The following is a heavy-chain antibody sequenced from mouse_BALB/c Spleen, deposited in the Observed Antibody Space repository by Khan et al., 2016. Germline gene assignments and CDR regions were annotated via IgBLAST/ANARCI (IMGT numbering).Heavy chain of an antibody. CDR1: GFSLTTYG. D-gene: IGHD1-2*01. CDR3: ARRPAYYGSAMDY. V-gene: IGHV2-2*02. Sequence: QVQLKESGPGLVQPSQSLSITCTVSGFSLTTYGVHWVRQSPGKGLEWLGVIWSGGITDYNAAFISRLSISKDNSKSQVFFKMNSLQVNDTAIYYCARRPAYYGSAMDYGGQGPSVTVSS. J-gene: IGHJ4*01. CDR2: IWSGGIT.